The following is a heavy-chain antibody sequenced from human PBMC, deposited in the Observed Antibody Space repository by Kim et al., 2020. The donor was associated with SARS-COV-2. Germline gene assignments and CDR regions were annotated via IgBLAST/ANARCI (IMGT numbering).Heavy chain of an antibody. Sequence: AQKFQERVTITRDMSTSTAYMELSSLRSEDTAVYYCAAVALGGSGKKSGYWGQGTLVTVSS. D-gene: IGHD3-10*01. V-gene: IGHV1-58*01. CDR3: AAVALGGSGKKSGY. J-gene: IGHJ4*02.